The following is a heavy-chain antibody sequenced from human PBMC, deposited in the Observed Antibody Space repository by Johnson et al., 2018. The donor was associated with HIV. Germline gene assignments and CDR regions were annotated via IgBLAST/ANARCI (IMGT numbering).Heavy chain of an antibody. CDR3: AKAEDEGLPFDT. CDR2: ISYDGSNK. D-gene: IGHD2-15*01. J-gene: IGHJ3*02. CDR1: GFTFSSYA. V-gene: IGHV3-30*04. Sequence: QVQLVESGGGVVQPGRSLRLSCAASGFTFSSYAMHWVRQAPGKGLEWVAVISYDGSNKYYADSLKDRFTISRDNSKNTLYLQIDSLRAEDTAMYYCAKAEDEGLPFDTWGQGTTVTVSS.